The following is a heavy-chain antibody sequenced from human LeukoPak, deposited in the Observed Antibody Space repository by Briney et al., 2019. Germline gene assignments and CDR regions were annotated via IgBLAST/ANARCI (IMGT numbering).Heavy chain of an antibody. CDR3: ARSSRCSSTSCDLPFVF. Sequence: GESLRLSCAASGFTFSSNAMHCVRQAPAKGLEWVAGISYDGSNKYYADSVKGRFTISRDNSKNTLYLQLNSLRAEDTAVYYCARSSRCSSTSCDLPFVFWGQGTLVTVS. D-gene: IGHD2-2*01. V-gene: IGHV3-30-3*01. CDR2: ISYDGSNK. CDR1: GFTFSSNA. J-gene: IGHJ4*02.